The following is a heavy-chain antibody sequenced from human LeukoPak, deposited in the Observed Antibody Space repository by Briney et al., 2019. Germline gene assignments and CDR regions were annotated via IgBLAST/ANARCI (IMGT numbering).Heavy chain of an antibody. CDR3: ATERYCSSTSCYDAFDI. CDR2: INSNSGGT. V-gene: IGHV1-2*02. Sequence: ASVKVSCKASGYTFTDYYMHWVRQAPGQGLEWMGWINSNSGGTNYAQKFQGRVTMTRDTFISTAYMELSSLRSEDTAVYYCATERYCSSTSCYDAFDIWGQGTMVTVSS. CDR1: GYTFTDYY. J-gene: IGHJ3*02. D-gene: IGHD2-2*01.